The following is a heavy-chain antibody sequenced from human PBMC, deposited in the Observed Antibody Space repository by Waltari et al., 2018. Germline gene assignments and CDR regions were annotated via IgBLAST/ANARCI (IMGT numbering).Heavy chain of an antibody. J-gene: IGHJ3*02. CDR2: ISASGNTR. Sequence: QVQLVESGGVLVKPGGSLRLSCAASGFAFSDYYMNWIRQAPGKGLGGVSSISASGNTRDYADSVKGRFTISRDNAKSSMFLQMNSLRADDTAVYFCVRGEPGDAFDIWGQGTVVSVSS. V-gene: IGHV3-11*04. CDR3: VRGEPGDAFDI. CDR1: GFAFSDYY. D-gene: IGHD1-1*01.